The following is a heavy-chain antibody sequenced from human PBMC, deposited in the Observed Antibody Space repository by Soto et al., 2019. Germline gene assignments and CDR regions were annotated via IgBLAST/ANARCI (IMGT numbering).Heavy chain of an antibody. J-gene: IGHJ6*02. CDR2: IYYSGST. Sequence: PXXTLSLPFTVSGGSISSYYWRWIRQPPGKGLEWIGYIYYSGSTNYNPSLKSRVTISVDTSKNQFSLKLRSVTAADTAVYYCARVSPTKQLDVWGQGTTVTVSS. V-gene: IGHV4-59*01. CDR3: ARVSPTKQLDV. CDR1: GGSISSYY.